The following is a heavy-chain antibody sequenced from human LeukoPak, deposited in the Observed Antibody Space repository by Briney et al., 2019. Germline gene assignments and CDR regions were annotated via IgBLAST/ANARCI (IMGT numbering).Heavy chain of an antibody. CDR1: GFTFSSYW. D-gene: IGHD4-11*01. J-gene: IGHJ5*02. CDR2: IKQDGSEK. CDR3: ARDHRSTVTIFRTWFDP. V-gene: IGHV3-7*01. Sequence: GGSLRLSCAASGFTFSSYWMSWVRQAPGKGLEWVANIKQDGSEKYYVDSVKGRFTISRDNAKNSLYLQMNSLRAEDTAVYYCARDHRSTVTIFRTWFDPWGQGTLVTVSS.